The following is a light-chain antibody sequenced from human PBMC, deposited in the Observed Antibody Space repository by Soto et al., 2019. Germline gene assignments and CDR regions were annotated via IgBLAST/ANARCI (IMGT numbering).Light chain of an antibody. CDR1: QSVNTW. CDR2: DAS. V-gene: IGKV1-5*01. Sequence: IQIPQTPSTPSASVGDRGTIAFRASQSVNTWLAWYQKKPGKAPKLLIYDASNLQSGVPSRFTGSGSGTEFTLSISSLQPDDFATYYCQEYNSGWRFGQGTKVDIK. J-gene: IGKJ1*01. CDR3: QEYNSGWR.